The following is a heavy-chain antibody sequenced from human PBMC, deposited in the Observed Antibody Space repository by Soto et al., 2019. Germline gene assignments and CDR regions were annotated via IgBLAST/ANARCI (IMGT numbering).Heavy chain of an antibody. CDR3: ASRDPGTSVDY. CDR2: IYRTGAT. V-gene: IGHV4-4*02. Sequence: PSETLSLTCAVSGGSFTSNNWWTWVRQPPGQGLEWIGEIYRTGATNYNPSLKSRVTISLDKSENQFSLKVTSLTAADTAVYYCASRDPGTSVDYWGQGTLVTVSS. D-gene: IGHD1-7*01. CDR1: GGSFTSNNW. J-gene: IGHJ4*02.